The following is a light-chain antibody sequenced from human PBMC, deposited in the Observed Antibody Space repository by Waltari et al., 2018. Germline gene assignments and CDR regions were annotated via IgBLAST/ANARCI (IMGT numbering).Light chain of an antibody. CDR2: KAS. J-gene: IGKJ1*01. Sequence: IQMTQSPSTLSASVGDRVTITCRASQSISSWLAWYHQKPGKAPKLLIYKASSLESGVPSRFSGSGSGTEFTLTISSLQPDDFATYYCQQYNRYSRTFGQGTKVEIK. CDR3: QQYNRYSRT. V-gene: IGKV1-5*03. CDR1: QSISSW.